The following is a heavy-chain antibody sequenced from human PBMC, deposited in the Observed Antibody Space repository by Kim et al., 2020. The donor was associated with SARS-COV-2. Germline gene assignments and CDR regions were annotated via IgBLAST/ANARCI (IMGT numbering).Heavy chain of an antibody. CDR1: GFTFSSYG. CDR2: ISYDGSNK. J-gene: IGHJ6*02. Sequence: GGSLRLSCAASGFTFSSYGMHWVRQAPGKGLEWVAVISYDGSNKNYADSVKGRFTISRDNYKNTLYLQMNSLRAEDTAVYYCARDQRGDSSGWSYYYYGMDVWGQGTTVTVSS. CDR3: ARDQRGDSSGWSYYYYGMDV. V-gene: IGHV3-33*05. D-gene: IGHD6-19*01.